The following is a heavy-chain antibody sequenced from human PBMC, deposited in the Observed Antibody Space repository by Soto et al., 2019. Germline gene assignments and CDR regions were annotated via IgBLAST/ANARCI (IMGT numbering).Heavy chain of an antibody. CDR2: IYYSGST. J-gene: IGHJ4*02. CDR1: GGSISSYY. CDR3: ASMEAARPYFDY. V-gene: IGHV4-59*01. D-gene: IGHD6-6*01. Sequence: SETLSLTCTVSGGSISSYYWSWIRQPPGKGLEWIGYIYYSGSTNYNPSLKSRVTISVDTSKNQFSLKLSSVTAADTAVYYCASMEAARPYFDYWGQGTLVTVSS.